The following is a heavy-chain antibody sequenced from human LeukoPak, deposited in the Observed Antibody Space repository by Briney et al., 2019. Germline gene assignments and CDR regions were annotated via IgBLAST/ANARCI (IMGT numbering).Heavy chain of an antibody. J-gene: IGHJ4*02. CDR1: GYTFTSYG. V-gene: IGHV1-18*01. Sequence: GASVTVSCKASGYTFTSYGISWVRQAPGQGLEWMGCISAYNGNTNYAQKLQGRVTMTTDTSTSTAYMELRSLRSDDTAVYYCARDTTAGDYYDSSGYLDYWGQGTLVTVSS. D-gene: IGHD3-22*01. CDR3: ARDTTAGDYYDSSGYLDY. CDR2: ISAYNGNT.